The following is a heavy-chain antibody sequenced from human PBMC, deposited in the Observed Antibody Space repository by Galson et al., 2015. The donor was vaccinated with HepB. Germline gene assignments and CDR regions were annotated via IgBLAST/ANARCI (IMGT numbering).Heavy chain of an antibody. J-gene: IGHJ4*02. V-gene: IGHV3-30*18. CDR1: GFIFSSYG. CDR2: ISDDGTNK. D-gene: IGHD6-6*01. CDR3: AKERIVARRAPFDS. Sequence: SLRLSCAASGFIFSSYGMHWVRQGPGKGLEWVALISDDGTNKYYADSVKGRFTMSRDNSKNTLYLQMNSLRAEDTALYYCAKERIVARRAPFDSWGQGTLVTVSS.